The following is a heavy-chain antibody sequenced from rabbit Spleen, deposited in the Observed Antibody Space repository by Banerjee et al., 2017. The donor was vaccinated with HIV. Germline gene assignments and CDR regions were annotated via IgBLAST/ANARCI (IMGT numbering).Heavy chain of an antibody. V-gene: IGHV1S40*01. CDR2: IYAGSSGST. CDR3: ARDGSGGISYYFNL. D-gene: IGHD1-1*01. J-gene: IGHJ4*01. CDR1: GFSFSSGYD. Sequence: QSLEESGGGLVKPGGTLTLTSKASGFSFSSGYDICWVRQAPGKGLEGIACIYAGSSGSTYYATWAKGRFTISKTSSTTVTLQMTSLTAADTATYFCARDGSGGISYYFNLWGPGTLVTVS.